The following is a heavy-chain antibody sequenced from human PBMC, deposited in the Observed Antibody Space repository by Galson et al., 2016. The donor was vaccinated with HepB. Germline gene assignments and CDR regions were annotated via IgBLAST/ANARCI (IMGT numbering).Heavy chain of an antibody. CDR1: GGSISSSNW. CDR3: ARVEYSSGWYYDFDI. CDR2: IYHSGST. V-gene: IGHV4-4*02. D-gene: IGHD6-19*01. J-gene: IGHJ3*02. Sequence: SETLSLTCAVSGGSISSSNWWSWVRQPPGKGLEWIGEIYHSGSTNYNPSLKSRVTISVDKSKNQFSLKLSSATAADTAVYYCARVEYSSGWYYDFDIWGQGTMVTVSS.